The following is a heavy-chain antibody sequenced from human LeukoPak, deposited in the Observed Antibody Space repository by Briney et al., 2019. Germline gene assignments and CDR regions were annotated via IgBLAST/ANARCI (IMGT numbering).Heavy chain of an antibody. V-gene: IGHV3-11*01. CDR1: GFTFSDYY. Sequence: GGSLRLSCAASGFTFSDYYMSWIRQAPGKGLEWVSYISSSGSTIYYADSVKGRFTISRDNAKNSLFLQMNSPRAEDTAVYYCARDGVLRYFDYYYYYMDVWGKGTTVTISS. CDR3: ARDGVLRYFDYYYYYMDV. D-gene: IGHD3-9*01. J-gene: IGHJ6*03. CDR2: ISSSGSTI.